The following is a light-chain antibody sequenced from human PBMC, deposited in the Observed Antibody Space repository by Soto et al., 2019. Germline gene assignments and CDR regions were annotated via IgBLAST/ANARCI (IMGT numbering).Light chain of an antibody. J-gene: IGKJ1*01. CDR2: WAS. CDR3: QQYYSNPWT. CDR1: QNVLYSSNNKNY. V-gene: IGKV4-1*01. Sequence: DIVLTQSPDSLAVSLGESATINCKSSQNVLYSSNNKNYLAWYQQKPGQPPKLLIYWASTRESGVPDRFSGSGSGTDFALNISSLQAEDVAVYYCQQYYSNPWTFGQGTKVEIK.